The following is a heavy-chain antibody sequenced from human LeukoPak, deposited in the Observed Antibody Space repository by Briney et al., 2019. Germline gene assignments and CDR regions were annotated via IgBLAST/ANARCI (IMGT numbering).Heavy chain of an antibody. J-gene: IGHJ4*02. Sequence: TGGSLRLSCAASGFTFSSYVMNWVRQAPGKGLEWVSGISDSGGGTYYADSVKGRFTISRDNPKNTLYLQMNSLRAEDTAVYYCAKLPGRAADYWGQGTLVTVSS. V-gene: IGHV3-23*01. CDR3: AKLPGRAADY. CDR2: ISDSGGGT. CDR1: GFTFSSYV.